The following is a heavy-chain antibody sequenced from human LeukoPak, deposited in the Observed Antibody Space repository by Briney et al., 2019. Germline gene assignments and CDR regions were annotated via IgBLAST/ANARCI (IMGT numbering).Heavy chain of an antibody. V-gene: IGHV3-30*02. J-gene: IGHJ4*02. D-gene: IGHD3-3*01. CDR3: ARLPPPLSITIFGVAIWDYFDY. CDR2: IRYDGINK. CDR1: GFTFSSYG. Sequence: GGSLRLSCAASGFTFSSYGMHWVRQAPGKGLEWVAFIRYDGINKYYADSVKGRFTIYRDNSKTTLYLQMNSLRAEDTAVYYCARLPPPLSITIFGVAIWDYFDYWGQGTLVTVSS.